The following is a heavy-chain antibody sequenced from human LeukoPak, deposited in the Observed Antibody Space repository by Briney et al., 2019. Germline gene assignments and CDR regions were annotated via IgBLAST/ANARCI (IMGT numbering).Heavy chain of an antibody. D-gene: IGHD2-2*01. CDR3: ARTVVVVPAATYYDYYMDV. Sequence: GSPVKVSCKXSGGTFSSYTISWVRHAPGQGLEWVGGIIPIFGTANYSQKFPGRDTIIPDESTTTAYMQLRSLRSEQTAVYYCARTVVVVPAATYYDYYMDVWGKGNTVTVSS. CDR2: IIPIFGTA. V-gene: IGHV1-69*01. J-gene: IGHJ6*03. CDR1: GGTFSSYT.